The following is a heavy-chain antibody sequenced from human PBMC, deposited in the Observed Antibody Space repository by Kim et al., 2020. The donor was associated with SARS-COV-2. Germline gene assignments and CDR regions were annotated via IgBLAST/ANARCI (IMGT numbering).Heavy chain of an antibody. Sequence: GGSLRLSCAASGFTFSDYRMSWIRQAPGKGLEWVSYISTSGTSIDYADSVKGRFTISRDNAKNSLYLQMNSLRAEDTAVYYCARDISSSWYDYWGQGTL. D-gene: IGHD6-13*01. CDR2: ISTSGTSI. CDR3: ARDISSSWYDY. J-gene: IGHJ4*02. CDR1: GFTFSDYR. V-gene: IGHV3-11*04.